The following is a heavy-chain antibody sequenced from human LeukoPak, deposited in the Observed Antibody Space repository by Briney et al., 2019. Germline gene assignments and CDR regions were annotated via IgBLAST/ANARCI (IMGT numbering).Heavy chain of an antibody. CDR1: GYTFTSYY. J-gene: IGHJ4*02. V-gene: IGHV1-2*02. CDR3: ARGFRIAAAGTGGEKKPLDY. CDR2: INPNSGGT. Sequence: ASVKVSCKASGYTFTSYYMHWVRQAPGQGLEWMGIINPNSGGTNYAQKFQGRVTMTRDTSISTAYMELSRLRSDDTAAYYCARGFRIAAAGTGGEKKPLDYWGQGTLVTVSS. D-gene: IGHD6-13*01.